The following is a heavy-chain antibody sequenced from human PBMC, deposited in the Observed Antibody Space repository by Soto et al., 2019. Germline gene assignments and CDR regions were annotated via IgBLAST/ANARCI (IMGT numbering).Heavy chain of an antibody. CDR3: ARVNSGYDRKEVFDY. D-gene: IGHD5-12*01. CDR1: GYTFTSYA. Sequence: ASVKVSCKASGYTFTSYAMHWVRQAPGQRLEWMGWINAGNGNTKYSQKFQGRVTITRDTSASTAYMELSSLRSEDTAVYYCARVNSGYDRKEVFDYWGQGTLVTVSS. J-gene: IGHJ4*02. CDR2: INAGNGNT. V-gene: IGHV1-3*01.